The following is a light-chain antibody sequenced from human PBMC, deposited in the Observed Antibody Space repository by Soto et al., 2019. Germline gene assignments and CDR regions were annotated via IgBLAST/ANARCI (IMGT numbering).Light chain of an antibody. J-gene: IGKJ4*01. CDR1: QTISSW. V-gene: IGKV1-5*03. CDR3: QHYDSYSS. Sequence: DIQITQSPSTLSGSVGDRVTITCRASQTISSWLAWYQQKPGKAPKLLIYKASTLKSGVPSRFSGSGSGTEFTLTISSLQPDDFATYYCQHYDSYSSFGGGTKVDIK. CDR2: KAS.